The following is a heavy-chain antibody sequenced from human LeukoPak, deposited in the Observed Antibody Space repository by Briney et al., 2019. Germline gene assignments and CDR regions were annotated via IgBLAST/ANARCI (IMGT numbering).Heavy chain of an antibody. D-gene: IGHD2-2*01. CDR2: INPNSGGT. CDR3: ARDIVVVPAATVVYYYYGMDV. Sequence: GASVKVSCKASGYTFTGYYMHWVRQAPGQWLQWMGWINPNSGGTNYAQKFQGRVTMTRDTSISTAYMELSRLRSDDTAVYYCARDIVVVPAATVVYYYYGMDVWGQGATVTVSS. CDR1: GYTFTGYY. J-gene: IGHJ6*02. V-gene: IGHV1-2*02.